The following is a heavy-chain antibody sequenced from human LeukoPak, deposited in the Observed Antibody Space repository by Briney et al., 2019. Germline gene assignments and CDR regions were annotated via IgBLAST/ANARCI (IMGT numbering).Heavy chain of an antibody. V-gene: IGHV4-34*01. Sequence: SETLSLTCAVYSVSFSGYYWSWIRQPPGKGLEWIGEITHSGSTNYNPSLKSRVTISVDTSKNQFSLKLNSVTAADTAIYYCARGNMWDYRRYYYYMDVWGKGTTVTVSS. CDR3: ARGNMWDYRRYYYYMDV. D-gene: IGHD4-11*01. CDR1: SVSFSGYY. CDR2: ITHSGST. J-gene: IGHJ6*03.